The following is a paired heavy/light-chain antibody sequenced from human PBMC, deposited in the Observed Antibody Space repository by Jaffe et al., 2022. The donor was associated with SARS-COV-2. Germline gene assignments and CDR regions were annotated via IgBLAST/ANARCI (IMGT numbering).Light chain of an antibody. CDR2: GAS. V-gene: IGKV3-20*01. Sequence: EIVLTQSPGTLSLSPGERATLSCRASQSVSSYLAWYQQKPGQAPRLLISGASSRATGIPDRFSGSGSGTDFTLTINRLEPEDFAVYYCQQCGSSPYTFGQGTKLEIK. CDR1: QSVSSY. J-gene: IGKJ2*01. CDR3: QQCGSSPYT.
Heavy chain of an antibody. J-gene: IGHJ4*02. Sequence: QVQLVQSGAEVRKPGASVKVSCKASGYIFTSYGISWVRQAPGQGLEWMGWISAYNGNTNYAQKYQGRVTMTTDTSTTTAYMDLRSLRSDDTAVYYCARDRFWEGFFPLDYWGQGTLVTVSS. CDR1: GYIFTSYG. D-gene: IGHD3-3*01. CDR3: ARDRFWEGFFPLDY. V-gene: IGHV1-18*01. CDR2: ISAYNGNT.